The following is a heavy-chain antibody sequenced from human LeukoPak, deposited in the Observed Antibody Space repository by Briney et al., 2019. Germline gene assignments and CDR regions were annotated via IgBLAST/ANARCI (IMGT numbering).Heavy chain of an antibody. CDR3: ARGTMFPYYFDY. CDR2: IKQDESEK. Sequence: PGGSLRLSCASSGFNFGAYWMSWVRQAPGKGLEWVATIKQDESEKYYVDSVKGRFTISRDNAKNSLYLQMNSLRAEDTAVYYCARGTMFPYYFDYWGQGTLVTVSS. D-gene: IGHD3-10*02. CDR1: GFNFGAYW. J-gene: IGHJ4*02. V-gene: IGHV3-7*01.